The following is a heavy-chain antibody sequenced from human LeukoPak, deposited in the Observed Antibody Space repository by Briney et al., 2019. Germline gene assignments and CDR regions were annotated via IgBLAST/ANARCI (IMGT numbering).Heavy chain of an antibody. J-gene: IGHJ4*02. D-gene: IGHD1-26*01. V-gene: IGHV3-21*01. CDR3: ASMTGELLDGYFDY. Sequence: GGSLRLSCAASGFTFSSYSMNWVRQAPGKGLEWVSSISSSSSYIYYADSVKGRFTISRDNAKNSLYLQTNSPRAEDTAVYYCASMTGELLDGYFDYWGQGTLVTVSS. CDR2: ISSSSSYI. CDR1: GFTFSSYS.